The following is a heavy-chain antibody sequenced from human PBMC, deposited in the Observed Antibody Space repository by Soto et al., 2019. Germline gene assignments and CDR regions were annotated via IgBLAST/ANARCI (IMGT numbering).Heavy chain of an antibody. CDR2: INHSGST. V-gene: IGHV4-34*01. CDR1: GGSFSGYY. D-gene: IGHD6-13*01. J-gene: IGHJ4*02. Sequence: PSETLSLTCAVYGGSFSGYYWSWIRQPPGKGLEWIGEINHSGSTNYNPSLKSRVTISVDTSKNQFSLKLSSVTAADTAVYYCARGFKRSRIAAAGNFDYWGQGTLVTVSS. CDR3: ARGFKRSRIAAAGNFDY.